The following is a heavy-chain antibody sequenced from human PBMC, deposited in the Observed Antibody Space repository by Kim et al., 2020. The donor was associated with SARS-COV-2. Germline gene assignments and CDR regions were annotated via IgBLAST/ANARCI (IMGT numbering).Heavy chain of an antibody. CDR2: IYYTGST. V-gene: IGHV4-59*01. D-gene: IGHD1-1*01. J-gene: IGHJ4*02. Sequence: SETLSLTCTVSGGSISTYYWSWIRQPPGKGLEWMGYIYYTGSTNVNPSLKGRVTMSLDTSKSQFSLNLRSVTAADTAVYYCARTSSRDWYNDRGHFDHWGQGTLVAV. CDR1: GGSISTYY. CDR3: ARTSSRDWYNDRGHFDH.